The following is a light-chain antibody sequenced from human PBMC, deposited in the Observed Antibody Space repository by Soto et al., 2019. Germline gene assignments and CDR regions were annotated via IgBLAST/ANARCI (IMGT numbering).Light chain of an antibody. J-gene: IGKJ1*01. CDR2: GAS. CDR1: QSVSSSY. V-gene: IGKV3D-20*02. CDR3: QQRSNWPRT. Sequence: EIVLTQSPCTLSLSPGERATLSCRASQSVSSSYLAWYQQKPGQAPRLLIYGASSRATGIPARFSGSGSGTDFTLTIISLEPEDFAVYYCQQRSNWPRTFGLGAKV.